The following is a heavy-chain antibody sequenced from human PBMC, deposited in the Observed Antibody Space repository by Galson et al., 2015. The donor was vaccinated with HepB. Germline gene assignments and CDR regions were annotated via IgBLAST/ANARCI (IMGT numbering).Heavy chain of an antibody. CDR1: GFTFTDYY. CDR3: ATIAVDAFDI. V-gene: IGHV3-11*01. CDR2: ISGSGSAV. Sequence: SLRLSCAASGFTFTDYYMSWIRQAPGKGLEWLSYISGSGSAVYYADSVQGRFTISRDNAKNSLYLQMSSLRAEDTALYYCATIAVDAFDIWGQGTMVTVSS. J-gene: IGHJ3*02. D-gene: IGHD6-19*01.